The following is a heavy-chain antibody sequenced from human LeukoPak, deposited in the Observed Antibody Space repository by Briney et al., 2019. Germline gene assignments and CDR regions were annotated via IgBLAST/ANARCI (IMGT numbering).Heavy chain of an antibody. D-gene: IGHD1-26*01. CDR2: IYPGDSDT. CDR1: GYSFTSYW. CDR3: ARFLHSGSYYLPIGY. Sequence: GESLKISCKGSGYSFTSYWIGWVRQMPGKGLEWMGIIYPGDSDTRYSPSFQGQVTISADKSISTAYLQWSSLKASDTAKYYCARFLHSGSYYLPIGYWGQGTLVTVSS. V-gene: IGHV5-51*01. J-gene: IGHJ4*02.